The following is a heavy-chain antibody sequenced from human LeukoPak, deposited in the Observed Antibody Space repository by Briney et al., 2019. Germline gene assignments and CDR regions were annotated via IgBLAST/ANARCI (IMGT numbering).Heavy chain of an antibody. CDR2: INPSGGST. J-gene: IGHJ4*02. CDR1: GYTFTSYY. V-gene: IGHV1-46*01. CDR3: ARSEASGSHLQY. D-gene: IGHD1-26*01. Sequence: ASVKVSCKASGYTFTSYYMHWVRQAPGQGLEWMGIINPSGGSTSYAQKLQGRVTMTTDTSTSTAYMELRSLRSDDTAMYYCARSEASGSHLQYWGQGTLVTVSS.